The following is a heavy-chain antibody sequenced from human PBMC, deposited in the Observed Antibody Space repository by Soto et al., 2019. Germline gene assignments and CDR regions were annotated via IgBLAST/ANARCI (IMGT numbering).Heavy chain of an antibody. Sequence: GASVKVSCKASGYTFTGYYMHWVRQAPGQGLEWMGWINPNSGGTNYAQKFQGWVTMTRDTSISTAYMELSRLRSDDTAVYYCARGQGPYYYDSREREDAFDIWGQGTMVTVSS. CDR2: INPNSGGT. J-gene: IGHJ3*02. CDR1: GYTFTGYY. D-gene: IGHD3-10*01. CDR3: ARGQGPYYYDSREREDAFDI. V-gene: IGHV1-2*04.